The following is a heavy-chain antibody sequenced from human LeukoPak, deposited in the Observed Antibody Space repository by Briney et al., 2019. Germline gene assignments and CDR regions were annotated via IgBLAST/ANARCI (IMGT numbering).Heavy chain of an antibody. CDR3: ARGRYNDYGFDY. J-gene: IGHJ4*02. Sequence: SETLSLTCTVSGGSISSYYWSWIRQPPGKELEWIGYLYYSGSTDYNPSFKSRVTMSVDTSKNQFSLKLNSMTAADTAVYFCARGRYNDYGFDYWGQGTLVTVSS. D-gene: IGHD4-17*01. CDR1: GGSISSYY. V-gene: IGHV4-59*01. CDR2: LYYSGST.